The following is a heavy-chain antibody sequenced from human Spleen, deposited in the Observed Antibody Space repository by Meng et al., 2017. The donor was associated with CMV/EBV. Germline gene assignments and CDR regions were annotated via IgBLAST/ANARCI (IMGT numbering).Heavy chain of an antibody. CDR2: INPDSGGT. Sequence: GESLKISCAASGFSFSGSAMHWVRQAPGQGLEWMGWINPDSGGTNYAQKLQGRVAMTTDTSTSTAYMELRSLRSDDTAVYYCARGRQHCTSTSCYGFGIRDRYYYYGMDVWGQGTTVTVSS. J-gene: IGHJ6*02. CDR3: ARGRQHCTSTSCYGFGIRDRYYYYGMDV. V-gene: IGHV1-18*01. D-gene: IGHD2-2*01. CDR1: GFSFSGSA.